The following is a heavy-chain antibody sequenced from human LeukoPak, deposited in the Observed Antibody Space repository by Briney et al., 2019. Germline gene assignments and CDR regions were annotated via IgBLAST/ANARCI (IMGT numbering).Heavy chain of an antibody. J-gene: IGHJ3*02. Sequence: SETLSLTCTVYGGSITSSNYYWGWIRQPPGRGLEWIGTIYYSGSTYYNPSLKCRVTISVDTSMHQFSLKLSSVTAADTAVYYCARDVRGESSSWFVAAFDIWGQGTMVTVS. D-gene: IGHD6-13*01. CDR3: ARDVRGESSSWFVAAFDI. CDR1: GGSITSSNYY. CDR2: IYYSGST. V-gene: IGHV4-39*07.